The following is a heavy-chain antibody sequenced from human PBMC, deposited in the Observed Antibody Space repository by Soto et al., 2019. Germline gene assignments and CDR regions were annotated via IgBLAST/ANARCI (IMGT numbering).Heavy chain of an antibody. V-gene: IGHV4-34*01. Sequence: SETLSLTCAVYGGSFSGYYWSWIRQPPGKGLEWIGEINHSGSTNYNPSLKSRVTISVDTSKNQFSLKLSSVTAADTAVYYCARSVRYYYYMDVWGKGTTVTVSS. D-gene: IGHD3-10*01. CDR1: GGSFSGYY. J-gene: IGHJ6*03. CDR3: ARSVRYYYYMDV. CDR2: INHSGST.